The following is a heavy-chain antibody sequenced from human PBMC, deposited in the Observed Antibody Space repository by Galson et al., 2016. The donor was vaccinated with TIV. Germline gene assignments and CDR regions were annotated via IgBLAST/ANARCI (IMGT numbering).Heavy chain of an antibody. V-gene: IGHV3-30-3*01. CDR3: ARSLTSDYGDPLDY. CDR2: ISNDGNTK. Sequence: SLRLSCAASGFTFNTYAIHWVRQAPGKGLEWVAVISNDGNTKHYADSVKGRFTISRDNPKNTVFLQMNSLRPEDTALYYCARSLTSDYGDPLDYWGQGTLVTVSS. CDR1: GFTFNTYA. D-gene: IGHD4-17*01. J-gene: IGHJ4*02.